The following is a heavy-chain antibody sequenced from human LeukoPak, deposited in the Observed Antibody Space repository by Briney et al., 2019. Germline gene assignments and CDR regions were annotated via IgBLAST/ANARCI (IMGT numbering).Heavy chain of an antibody. J-gene: IGHJ5*02. D-gene: IGHD3-10*01. V-gene: IGHV1-18*04. Sequence: PGASVKLSCAASGFTFTSYGISWVRQAPGQGLEWMACISADDSNKNYAQTLQGRVTMTTDTSTSTAYMELRSLRSDDTAVYYCARDVNSVWFGEARFDPWGQGTLVTVSS. CDR3: ARDVNSVWFGEARFDP. CDR2: ISADDSNK. CDR1: GFTFTSYG.